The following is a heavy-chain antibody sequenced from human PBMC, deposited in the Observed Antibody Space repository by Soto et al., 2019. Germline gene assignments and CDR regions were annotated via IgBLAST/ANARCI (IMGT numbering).Heavy chain of an antibody. CDR2: IYHSGST. CDR3: ATNTLGIAAAGLYGMDV. D-gene: IGHD6-13*01. CDR1: GGSISSSNW. V-gene: IGHV4-4*02. Sequence: QVQLQESGPGLVKPSGTLSLTCAVSGGSISSSNWWSWVRQPPGKGLEWIGEIYHSGSTNYNPSLKSRVTISVDKSKNQFPRKLSSVPAADTAVYYCATNTLGIAAAGLYGMDVWGQGTTVTVSS. J-gene: IGHJ6*02.